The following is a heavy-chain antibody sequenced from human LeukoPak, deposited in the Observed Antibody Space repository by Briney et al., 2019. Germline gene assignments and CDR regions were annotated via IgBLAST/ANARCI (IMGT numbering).Heavy chain of an antibody. J-gene: IGHJ5*02. CDR2: IYNSGST. Sequence: SETLSLTCTVSGGSISSFYWSWIRQSPGKGLEWIGYIYNSGSTDYNPSLKSRVTISVDTSKSQFSLNLSSVTAADTAVYYCARRRVGDLTVGSDTWFDPWGQGALVTVSS. V-gene: IGHV4-59*01. CDR3: ARRRVGDLTVGSDTWFDP. CDR1: GGSISSFY. D-gene: IGHD2-15*01.